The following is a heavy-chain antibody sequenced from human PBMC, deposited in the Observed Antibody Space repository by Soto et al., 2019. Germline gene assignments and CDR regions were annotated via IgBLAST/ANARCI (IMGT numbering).Heavy chain of an antibody. Sequence: PSETLSLTCTVSGGSISSYYLIWIRQPPGKGLEWIGYIYYSGSTNYNPSLKSRVTISVDTSKNQFSLKLSSVTAADTAVYYCARTWFGELLFDYWGQGTLVTVSS. CDR1: GGSISSYY. J-gene: IGHJ4*02. CDR3: ARTWFGELLFDY. D-gene: IGHD3-10*01. V-gene: IGHV4-59*01. CDR2: IYYSGST.